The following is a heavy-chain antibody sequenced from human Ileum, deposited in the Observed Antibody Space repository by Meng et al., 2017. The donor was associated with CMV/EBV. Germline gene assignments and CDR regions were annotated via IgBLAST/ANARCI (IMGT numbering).Heavy chain of an antibody. V-gene: IGHV3-30*07. CDR3: AGLNSGTYVARGDFDY. CDR2: VRYDGSGQ. Sequence: IHWVRQAPDKGLEWVAVVRYDGSGQGYADSVKGRFNISRDNSTNTLCLQMDSLRGEDTAPHYCAGLNSGTYVARGDFDYWGQGTLVTVSS. D-gene: IGHD1-26*01. J-gene: IGHJ4*02.